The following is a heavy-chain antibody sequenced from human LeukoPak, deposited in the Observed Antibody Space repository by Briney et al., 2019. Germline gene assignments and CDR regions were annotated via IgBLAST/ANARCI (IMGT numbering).Heavy chain of an antibody. J-gene: IGHJ4*02. CDR3: ARGESYSSGWYVGYYFDY. CDR1: GGSFSGYY. V-gene: IGHV4-34*01. D-gene: IGHD6-19*01. Sequence: SETLSLTCAVYGGSFSGYYCSWIRQPPGKGLEWIGEINHSGSTNYNPSLKSRVTISVDTSKNQFSLKLSSVTAAETAVYYCARGESYSSGWYVGYYFDYWGQGTMVTVSS. CDR2: INHSGST.